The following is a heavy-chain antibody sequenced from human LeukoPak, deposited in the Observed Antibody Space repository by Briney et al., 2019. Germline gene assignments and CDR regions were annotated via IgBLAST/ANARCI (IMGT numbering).Heavy chain of an antibody. J-gene: IGHJ4*02. CDR1: GFTVSSIY. Sequence: PGGSLRLSCAASGFTVSSIYMSWVRQAPGKGLEWVSVIYRGGSTYYADSVKGRFTISRDKSKNTLYLQMSSLRAEDTAVYYCARDDNLDYWGQGTLVTVSS. CDR3: ARDDNLDY. CDR2: IYRGGST. V-gene: IGHV3-53*01.